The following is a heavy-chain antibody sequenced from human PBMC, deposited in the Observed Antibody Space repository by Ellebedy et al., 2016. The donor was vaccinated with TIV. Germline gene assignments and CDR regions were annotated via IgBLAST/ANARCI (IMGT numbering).Heavy chain of an antibody. D-gene: IGHD4-23*01. Sequence: GESLKISCAASGFIFGDYYMSWVRQAPGKGLEWVSSISGSASNLYYADSVKGRFTISRDNSKDTLFLQMNSLRAEDTAIYFCARDPVGVGPAFDVWGQGTMVTVSS. CDR3: ARDPVGVGPAFDV. CDR2: ISGSASNL. CDR1: GFIFGDYY. J-gene: IGHJ3*01. V-gene: IGHV3-11*01.